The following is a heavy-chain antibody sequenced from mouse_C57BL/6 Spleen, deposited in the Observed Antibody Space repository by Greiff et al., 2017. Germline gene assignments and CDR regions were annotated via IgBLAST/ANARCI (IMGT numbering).Heavy chain of an antibody. CDR1: GFNIKDDY. CDR2: IDPENGDT. V-gene: IGHV14-4*01. CDR3: TTPYDSYAMDY. J-gene: IGHJ4*01. D-gene: IGHD6-5*01. Sequence: VQLQQSGAELVRPGASVKLSCTASGFNIKDDYMHWVKQRPEQGLEWIGWIDPENGDTEYASKFQGKATITADTSSNTAYLQLSSLTSEDTAVYYCTTPYDSYAMDYWGQGTSVTVSS.